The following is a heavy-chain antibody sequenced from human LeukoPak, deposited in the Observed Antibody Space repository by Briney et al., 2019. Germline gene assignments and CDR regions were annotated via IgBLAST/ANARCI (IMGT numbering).Heavy chain of an antibody. J-gene: IGHJ4*02. CDR3: AKDQDYYDSKSAFDD. V-gene: IGHV3-23*01. D-gene: IGHD3-22*01. CDR1: GLTISSYS. Sequence: GGSLRLSCAASGLTISSYSMNWVRQAPGKGLEWVSLISGSGGSTFYADSVKGRFTISRDNSKNTLYLQMNSLRAEDTAVYYCAKDQDYYDSKSAFDDWGQGSLITVSS. CDR2: ISGSGGST.